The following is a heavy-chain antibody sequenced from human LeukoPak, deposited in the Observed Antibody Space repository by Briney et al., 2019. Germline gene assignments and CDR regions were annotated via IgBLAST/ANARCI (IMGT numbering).Heavy chain of an antibody. CDR2: ISGSGDTT. CDR3: AREGLILDP. CDR1: GFTFSSFA. V-gene: IGHV3-23*01. J-gene: IGHJ5*02. Sequence: GGSLRLSCAASGFTFSSFAMTWVRLAPGKGLEWVSVISGSGDTTYYADSVKGRLTISRDNSKNTLYLQMNSLRAEDTAVHYCAREGLILDPWGQGTLVTVSS.